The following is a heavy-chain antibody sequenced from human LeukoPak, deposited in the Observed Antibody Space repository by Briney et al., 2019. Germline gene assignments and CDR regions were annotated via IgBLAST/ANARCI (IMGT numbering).Heavy chain of an antibody. CDR1: GFTVSSNY. D-gene: IGHD2-2*02. Sequence: GSLRLSCAASGFTVSSNYMSWVRQAPGKGLEWVSVIYSGGSTYYADSVKGRFTISRDNSKNTLYLQMNSLRAEDTAVYYCAKDRCSSTSCYSWGQGTLVTVSS. V-gene: IGHV3-53*01. CDR2: IYSGGST. CDR3: AKDRCSSTSCYS. J-gene: IGHJ4*02.